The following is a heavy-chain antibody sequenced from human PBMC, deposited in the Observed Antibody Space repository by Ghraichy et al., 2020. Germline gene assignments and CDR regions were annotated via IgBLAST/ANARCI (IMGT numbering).Heavy chain of an antibody. J-gene: IGHJ2*01. CDR1: GYSISSGYY. CDR2: IYHSGST. CDR3: ARDRAYCGGDCHWYFDL. D-gene: IGHD2-21*01. Sequence: SETLSLTCTVSGYSISSGYYWGWIRQPPGKGLEWIGSIYHSGSTYYNPSLKSRVTISVDTSKNQFSLKLSSVTAADTAVYYCARDRAYCGGDCHWYFDLWGRGTLVTVSS. V-gene: IGHV4-38-2*02.